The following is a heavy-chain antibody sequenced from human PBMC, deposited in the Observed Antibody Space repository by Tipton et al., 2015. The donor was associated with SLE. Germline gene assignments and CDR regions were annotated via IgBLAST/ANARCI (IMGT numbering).Heavy chain of an antibody. D-gene: IGHD1-20*01. J-gene: IGHJ4*02. CDR2: IYYSGST. V-gene: IGHV4-59*12. Sequence: TLSLTCTVSGGSISSYYWSWIRQPPGKGLEWIGYIYYSGSTNYNPSLKSRVTISVDTSKNQFSLKLSSVTAADTAVYYCARDVTGLGFDYWGQGPLGPVSS. CDR3: ARDVTGLGFDY. CDR1: GGSISSYY.